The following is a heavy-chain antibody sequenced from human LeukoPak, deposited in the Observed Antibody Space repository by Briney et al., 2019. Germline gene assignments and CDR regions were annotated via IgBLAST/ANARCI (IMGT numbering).Heavy chain of an antibody. CDR2: INPNSGGT. Sequence: ASVKVSCKASGYTFTGYYMHWVRQAPGQGLECMGWINPNSGGTNYAQKFQGRVTMTRDTSISTAYMELSRLRSDDTAVYYCARDSSGWFGLLESYGYYFDYWGQGTLVTVSS. V-gene: IGHV1-2*02. J-gene: IGHJ4*02. D-gene: IGHD6-19*01. CDR3: ARDSSGWFGLLESYGYYFDY. CDR1: GYTFTGYY.